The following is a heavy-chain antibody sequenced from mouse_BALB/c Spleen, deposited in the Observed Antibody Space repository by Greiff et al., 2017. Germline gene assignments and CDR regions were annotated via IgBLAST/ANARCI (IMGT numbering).Heavy chain of an antibody. J-gene: IGHJ4*01. CDR2: ISSGGGNT. CDR1: GFTFSSYT. V-gene: IGHV5-9*03. D-gene: IGHD2-4*01. Sequence: EVKLVESGGGLVKPGGSLKLSCAASGFTFSSYTMSWVRQTPEKRLEWVATISSGGGNTYYPDSVKGRFTISRDNAKNNLYLQMSSLRSEDTALYYCARYPYDYDAYYYAMDYWGQGTSVTVSS. CDR3: ARYPYDYDAYYYAMDY.